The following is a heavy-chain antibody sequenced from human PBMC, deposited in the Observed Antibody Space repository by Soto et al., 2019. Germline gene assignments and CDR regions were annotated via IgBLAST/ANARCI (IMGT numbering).Heavy chain of an antibody. CDR3: ARQDEYSRLFDI. J-gene: IGHJ3*02. D-gene: IGHD6-13*01. Sequence: GESLKISCKGSGYSFINYWIGWVRQMPGKGLEWMGIIYPGDSDTRYSPSFKGQATISADKSINTAYLQWSSLEASDTAMYYCARQDEYSRLFDIWGQGTMVTVSS. CDR2: IYPGDSDT. CDR1: GYSFINYW. V-gene: IGHV5-51*01.